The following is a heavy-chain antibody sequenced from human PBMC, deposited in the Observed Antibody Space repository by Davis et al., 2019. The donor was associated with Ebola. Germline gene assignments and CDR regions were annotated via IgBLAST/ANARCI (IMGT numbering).Heavy chain of an antibody. J-gene: IGHJ4*02. D-gene: IGHD3-10*01. Sequence: ASVKVSCKVSDYTLRDISMHWVRQAPGIGLEWMGSFDSENGESIYAQKFEGRVSMTEDSSTNTAYMELSSLRSEDTAVYYCTVGGIGGMGDYWGQGTLVTVSS. CDR1: DYTLRDIS. CDR2: FDSENGES. CDR3: TVGGIGGMGDY. V-gene: IGHV1-24*01.